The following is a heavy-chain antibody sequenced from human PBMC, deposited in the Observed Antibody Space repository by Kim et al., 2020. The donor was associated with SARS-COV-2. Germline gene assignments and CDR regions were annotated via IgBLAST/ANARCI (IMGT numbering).Heavy chain of an antibody. Sequence: GGSLRLSCSASGFTFSSYAMHWVRQAPGKGLEYVSAISSNGGSTYYADSVKGRFTISRDNSKNTLYLQMSSLRAEDTAVYYCVKAYSSSWYPVYYFDYWGQGTLVTVSS. D-gene: IGHD6-13*01. CDR1: GFTFSSYA. J-gene: IGHJ4*02. CDR2: ISSNGGST. V-gene: IGHV3-64D*06. CDR3: VKAYSSSWYPVYYFDY.